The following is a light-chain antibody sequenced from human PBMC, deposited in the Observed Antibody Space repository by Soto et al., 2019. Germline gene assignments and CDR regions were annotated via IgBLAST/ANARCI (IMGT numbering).Light chain of an antibody. CDR3: QQHDDYSHAT. J-gene: IGKJ2*01. CDR2: DAS. V-gene: IGKV1-5*01. CDR1: QDISSL. Sequence: DIQMTQSPSTLSASVGDRVTISCRASQDISSLLAWYQHKPGKAPKLLIYDASTLQTGVPSRFRGSGFGTEFTLTISGLQPDDFATYYCQQHDDYSHATFGQGTKVEIK.